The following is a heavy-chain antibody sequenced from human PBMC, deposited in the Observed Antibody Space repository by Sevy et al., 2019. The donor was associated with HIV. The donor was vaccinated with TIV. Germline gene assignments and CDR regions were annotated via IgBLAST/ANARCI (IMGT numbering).Heavy chain of an antibody. V-gene: IGHV3-30-3*01. Sequence: GGSLRLSCAASGFTCSSYAMHWVRQAPGKGLEWVAVISYDGSNKYYADSVKGRFTISRDNSKNTLYLQMNSLRAEDTAVYYCALTTVTSVDWYFDLWGRGTLVTVSS. CDR1: GFTCSSYA. CDR2: ISYDGSNK. J-gene: IGHJ2*01. CDR3: ALTTVTSVDWYFDL. D-gene: IGHD4-17*01.